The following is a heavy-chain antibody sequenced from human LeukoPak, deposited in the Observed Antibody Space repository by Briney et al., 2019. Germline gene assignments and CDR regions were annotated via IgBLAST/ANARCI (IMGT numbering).Heavy chain of an antibody. CDR1: GYTFTGYY. J-gene: IGHJ6*03. V-gene: IGHV1-2*02. CDR3: AREFQMATRHYYMDV. CDR2: VNPNSGGT. D-gene: IGHD5-24*01. Sequence: ASVKVSCKASGYTFTGYYLHWVRHAPGPGHEWMGLVNPNSGGTNYAKKVQGRVTMTRDTSISTAYMELSSLRSEDTAVYYCAREFQMATRHYYMDVWGRGTTVTISS.